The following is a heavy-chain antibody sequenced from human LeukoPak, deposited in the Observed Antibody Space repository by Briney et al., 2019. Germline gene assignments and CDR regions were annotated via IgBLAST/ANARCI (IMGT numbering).Heavy chain of an antibody. CDR3: TTDVAYYYDSSGYWHDAFDI. D-gene: IGHD3-22*01. V-gene: IGHV3-21*01. CDR2: ITSSSSYI. J-gene: IGHJ3*02. CDR1: GFTFSSHS. Sequence: PGGSLRLSCAASGFTFSSHSMNWVRQAPGKGLEWVSSITSSSSYIFYADSVEGRFTISRDNAKNALYLQMNSLRAEDTAVYYCTTDVAYYYDSSGYWHDAFDIWGQGTMVTVSS.